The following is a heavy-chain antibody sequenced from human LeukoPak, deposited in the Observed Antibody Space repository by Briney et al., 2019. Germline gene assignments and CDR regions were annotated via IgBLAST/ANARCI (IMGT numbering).Heavy chain of an antibody. CDR3: ARAPGYYYGMDV. CDR2: IYSGGST. CDR1: GFTFSSYW. J-gene: IGHJ6*02. Sequence: PGGSLRLSCAASGFTFSSYWMSWVRQAPGKGLEWVSVIYSGGSTYYADSVKGRFTISRDNSKDTLYLQMNSLRAEDTAVYYCARAPGYYYGMDVWGQGTTVTVSS. V-gene: IGHV3-53*01.